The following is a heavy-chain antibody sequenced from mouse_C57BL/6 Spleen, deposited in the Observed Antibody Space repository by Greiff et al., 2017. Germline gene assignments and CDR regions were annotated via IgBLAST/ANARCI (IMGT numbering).Heavy chain of an antibody. CDR2: IDPSDSYT. J-gene: IGHJ2*01. CDR3: DSGTPFDY. CDR1: GYTFTSYW. D-gene: IGHD4-1*01. Sequence: QVQLKQPGAELVMPGASVKLSCKASGYTFTSYWMHWVKQRPGQGLEWIGEIDPSDSYTNYNQKFKGKSTLTVDKSSSTAYMQLSSLTSEDSAVYYCDSGTPFDYWGQGTTLTVSS. V-gene: IGHV1-69*01.